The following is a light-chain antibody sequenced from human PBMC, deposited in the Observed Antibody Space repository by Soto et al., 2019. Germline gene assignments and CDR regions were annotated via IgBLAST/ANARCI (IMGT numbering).Light chain of an antibody. V-gene: IGKV2-28*01. CDR3: MQALQGST. CDR1: QSLLHSNGYNY. CDR2: LGS. J-gene: IGKJ4*01. Sequence: DIVMTQSPLSLPVTPGEPASISCRSSQSLLHSNGYNYLDWYLQKPGQSPQLLIYLGSNRASGVSDRVSGSGSGTNFTLKISRVEAEDVGVYYCMQALQGSTFGGGAKVEIK.